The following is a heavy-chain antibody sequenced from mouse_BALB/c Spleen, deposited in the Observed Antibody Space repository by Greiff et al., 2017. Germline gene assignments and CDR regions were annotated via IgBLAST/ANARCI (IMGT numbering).Heavy chain of an antibody. Sequence: QVQLQQSGAELAKPGASVKMSCKASGYTFTSYWMHWVKQRPGQGLEWIGYINPSTGYTEYNQKFKDKATLTADKSSSTAYMQLSSLTSEDSAVYYCARTTVRDYWGQGTTLTVSS. V-gene: IGHV1-7*01. CDR1: GYTFTSYW. J-gene: IGHJ2*01. CDR2: INPSTGYT. CDR3: ARTTVRDY. D-gene: IGHD1-1*01.